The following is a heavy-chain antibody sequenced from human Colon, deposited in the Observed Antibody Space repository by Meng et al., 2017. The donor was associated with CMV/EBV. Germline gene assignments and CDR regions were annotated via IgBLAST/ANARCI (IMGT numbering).Heavy chain of an antibody. Sequence: GGPLRLSCAASGFTFSTYWMTWVRQAPGKGLEWVANIKQDGSEKYYVDSVKGRFTISRDNAKNSLFLQMNSLRAEDTAMYYCARNARGSGYWGQGTLVTVSS. J-gene: IGHJ4*02. D-gene: IGHD3-10*01. V-gene: IGHV3-7*01. CDR2: IKQDGSEK. CDR3: ARNARGSGY. CDR1: GFTFSTYW.